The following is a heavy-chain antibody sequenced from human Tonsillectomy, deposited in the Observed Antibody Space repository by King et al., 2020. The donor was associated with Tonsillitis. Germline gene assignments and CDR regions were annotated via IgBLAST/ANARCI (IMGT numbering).Heavy chain of an antibody. CDR3: AKIHLEYSSSSDYDAFDI. CDR2: ISYDGSNK. CDR1: GFTFCSYA. J-gene: IGHJ3*02. V-gene: IGHV3-30*04. D-gene: IGHD6-6*01. Sequence: VQLVESGGGVVQPGRSLRLSCAASGFTFCSYAMHWVRQAPGKGLEWVAVISYDGSNKYYADSVKGRFTISRDNSKNTLYLQMNSLRAEDTAVYYCAKIHLEYSSSSDYDAFDIWGQGTMVTVSS.